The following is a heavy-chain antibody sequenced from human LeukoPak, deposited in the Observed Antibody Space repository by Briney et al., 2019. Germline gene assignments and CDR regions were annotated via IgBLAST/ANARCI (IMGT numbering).Heavy chain of an antibody. V-gene: IGHV1-69*05. Sequence: ASVKVSCKASGGTFSSYAISWVRQAPGQGLEWMGRIIPIFGTANYAQKFQGRVTITTDESTSTAYMELSSLRSEDTAVYFCARDFGVGATTFAYWGQGTLVAVSS. J-gene: IGHJ4*02. CDR2: IIPIFGTA. D-gene: IGHD1-26*01. CDR3: ARDFGVGATTFAY. CDR1: GGTFSSYA.